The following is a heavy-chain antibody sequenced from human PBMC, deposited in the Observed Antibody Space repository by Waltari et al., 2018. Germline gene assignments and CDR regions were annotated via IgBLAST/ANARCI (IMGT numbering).Heavy chain of an antibody. D-gene: IGHD3-22*01. CDR3: VRDQWFAFDI. V-gene: IGHV3-9*01. J-gene: IGHJ3*02. CDR2: INWNSDSI. CDR1: GFTFDDYA. Sequence: EVQLVESGGGLVHPGRSLRLSCAASGFTFDDYAMHWVRQAPGKGLEWVAGINWNSDSIGYGDSVKGRFTISRDNAKNSLYLQMNSLRPEDTAVYYCVRDQWFAFDIWGQGTMVTVSS.